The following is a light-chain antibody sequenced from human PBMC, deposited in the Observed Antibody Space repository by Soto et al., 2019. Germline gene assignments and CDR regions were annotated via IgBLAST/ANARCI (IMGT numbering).Light chain of an antibody. CDR3: SSYTSSSTLGV. V-gene: IGLV2-14*01. CDR2: VVI. Sequence: QSVLTQPASVSGSPGQSITISCTGTSSDVGGYNYVSWYQQHPGKAPKLMIYVVINRPSGVSNRFSGSKSGNTASLTISGLQAEDEADYYCSSYTSSSTLGVFGGGTKVTVL. CDR1: SSDVGGYNY. J-gene: IGLJ2*01.